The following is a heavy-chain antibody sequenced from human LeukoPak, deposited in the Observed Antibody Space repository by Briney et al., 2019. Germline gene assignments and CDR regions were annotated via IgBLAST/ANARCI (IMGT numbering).Heavy chain of an antibody. J-gene: IGHJ4*02. V-gene: IGHV3-74*01. D-gene: IGHD4-17*01. CDR3: ARVHGNKYGRADY. Sequence: PGGSLRLSCAASGFTFSTYWMCWVRQAPGKGLVWVSRIKTDGSITSYADSVKGRFSVSRDNAKNTLYLQMNSLRAEDAGIYYCARVHGNKYGRADYWGQGTLVTVSS. CDR2: IKTDGSIT. CDR1: GFTFSTYW.